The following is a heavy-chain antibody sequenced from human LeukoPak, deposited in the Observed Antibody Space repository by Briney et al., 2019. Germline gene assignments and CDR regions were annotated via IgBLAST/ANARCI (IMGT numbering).Heavy chain of an antibody. J-gene: IGHJ4*02. Sequence: PGGSLRLSCAASGFTFSSYSMNWVRQAPGKGLEWVSSITSSSSCLYYADSVKGRFTISRDNAKNSLYLQMNSLRAEDTAVYYCARDQRLTSIWQDFDYWGQGTLVTVSS. D-gene: IGHD6-13*01. CDR3: ARDQRLTSIWQDFDY. V-gene: IGHV3-21*01. CDR2: ITSSSSCL. CDR1: GFTFSSYS.